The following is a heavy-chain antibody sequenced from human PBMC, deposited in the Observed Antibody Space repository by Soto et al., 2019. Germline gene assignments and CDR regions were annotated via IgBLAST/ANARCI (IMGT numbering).Heavy chain of an antibody. D-gene: IGHD3-22*01. J-gene: IGHJ6*02. CDR1: GGSISSYY. Sequence: PSETLSLTCTVSGGSISSYYWSWIRQPAGKGLEWIGRIYTSGSTNYNPSLKSRVTMSVDTSKNQFSLKLSSVTAADTAVYYCARGYYDSSGYYYYYYGMDAWGQGTTVTVSS. CDR3: ARGYYDSSGYYYYYYGMDA. V-gene: IGHV4-4*07. CDR2: IYTSGST.